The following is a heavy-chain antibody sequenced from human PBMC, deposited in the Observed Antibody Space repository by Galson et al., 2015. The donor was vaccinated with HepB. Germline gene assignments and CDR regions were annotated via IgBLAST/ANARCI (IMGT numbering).Heavy chain of an antibody. D-gene: IGHD4-17*01. Sequence: SLRLSCAASGFTFSSYSMNWVRQAPGKGLEWVSYISSSSSYISYADSVKGRFTISRDNAKDSLYLQMNSLRAEDTAVYYCARDRDYGDDYVGPGDAFDIWGQGTMVIVSS. CDR1: GFTFSSYS. V-gene: IGHV3-21*01. CDR2: ISSSSSYI. J-gene: IGHJ3*02. CDR3: ARDRDYGDDYVGPGDAFDI.